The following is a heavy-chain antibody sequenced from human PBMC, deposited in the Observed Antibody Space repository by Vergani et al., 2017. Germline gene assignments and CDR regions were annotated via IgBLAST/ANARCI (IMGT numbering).Heavy chain of an antibody. CDR3: ARGGDGYNLGDAFDI. CDR1: GGSFSCYY. CDR2: INHSGST. Sequence: QVQLQQWGAGLLKPSETLSLTCAVYGGSFSCYYWSWIRQPPGKGLEWIGEINHSGSTNYNPSLKSRVTISVDTSKNQFSLKLSSVTAADTAVYYCARGGDGYNLGDAFDIWGQGTMVTVSS. V-gene: IGHV4-34*01. D-gene: IGHD5-24*01. J-gene: IGHJ3*02.